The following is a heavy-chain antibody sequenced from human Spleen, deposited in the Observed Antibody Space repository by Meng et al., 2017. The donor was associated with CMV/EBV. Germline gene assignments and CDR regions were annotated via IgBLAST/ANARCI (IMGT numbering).Heavy chain of an antibody. CDR3: VTDDLCSGGDCSVAY. J-gene: IGHJ4*02. V-gene: IGHV1-18*04. Sequence: ASVKVSCKASGYTFTKYGISWVRQAPGQGLEWMGWISTYNGNTDYAQNFQGRVTMTTDTSTTTVYMELRSLRSEDTAVYYFVTDDLCSGGDCSVAYWGQGTLVTVSS. CDR1: GYTFTKYG. CDR2: ISTYNGNT. D-gene: IGHD2-21*02.